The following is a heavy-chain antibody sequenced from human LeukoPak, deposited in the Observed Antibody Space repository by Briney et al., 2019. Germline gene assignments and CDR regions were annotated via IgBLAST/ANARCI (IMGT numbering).Heavy chain of an antibody. J-gene: IGHJ4*02. CDR2: IYYTGST. Sequence: PSETLSLTCIVSGGSISSRNCYWGWIRQPPGKVLEWNGSIYYTGSTFYNTSLKSRVTISGDTSKNQFSLKLSSVTAAGTAVYYCARALEWLPHFDYWGQGTLVSVSS. CDR3: ARALEWLPHFDY. D-gene: IGHD3-3*01. V-gene: IGHV4-39*07. CDR1: GGSISSRNCY.